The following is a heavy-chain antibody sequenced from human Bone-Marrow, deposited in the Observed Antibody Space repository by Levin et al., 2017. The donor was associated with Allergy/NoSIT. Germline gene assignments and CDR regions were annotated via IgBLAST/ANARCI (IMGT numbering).Heavy chain of an antibody. CDR2: IYYSGST. J-gene: IGHJ4*02. D-gene: IGHD3-10*01. V-gene: IGHV4-31*03. CDR3: ARKGAGSGSYAPQVDY. Sequence: SETLSLTCTVSGGSISSGGYYWSWIRQHPGKGLEWIGYIYYSGSTYYNPSLKSRVTISVDTSKNQFSLKLSSVTAADTAVYYCARKGAGSGSYAPQVDYWGQGTLVTVSS. CDR1: GGSISSGGYY.